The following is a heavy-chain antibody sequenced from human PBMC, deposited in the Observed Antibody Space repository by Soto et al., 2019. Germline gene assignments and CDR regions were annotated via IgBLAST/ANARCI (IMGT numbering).Heavy chain of an antibody. CDR3: AREKRHNSLGGRFGMDV. J-gene: IGHJ6*02. Sequence: EVQLVESGGGLVKPGGSLRLSCAVSGFIFSDFSMNWVRQAPGKGLEWVASIGSSGGNSFYADSVKGRFIISRDNAKTSLDLQINSLRAEDKAVYYCAREKRHNSLGGRFGMDVWGQGTTVTVS. D-gene: IGHD1-1*01. CDR2: IGSSGGNS. V-gene: IGHV3-21*01. CDR1: GFIFSDFS.